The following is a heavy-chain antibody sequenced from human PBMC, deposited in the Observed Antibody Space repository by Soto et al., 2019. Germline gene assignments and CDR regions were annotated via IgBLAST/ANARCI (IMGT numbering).Heavy chain of an antibody. Sequence: QVQLQQWGAGLLKPSETLSLTCAVYGGSFSGYYWSWIRQPPGKGLEWIGEINHSGSTNYNPSLKSRVTISVDTSKNQVSLKLSSVTAADTAVYYCARGRSNRIAARSLDVWGKGTTVTVSS. CDR1: GGSFSGYY. J-gene: IGHJ6*04. V-gene: IGHV4-34*01. CDR2: INHSGST. D-gene: IGHD6-13*01. CDR3: ARGRSNRIAARSLDV.